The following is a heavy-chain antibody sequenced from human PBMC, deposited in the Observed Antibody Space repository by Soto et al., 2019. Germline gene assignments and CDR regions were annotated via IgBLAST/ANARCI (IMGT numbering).Heavy chain of an antibody. Sequence: GDSLKISFKGSGYSFTSYSISWVRQMPGKGLEWMGRIDPSDSYTNYIPSFQGHVTISADKSISTAYLQWSSLKASDTAMYYCARSSIAARPPYYYYGMDVWGQGTTVTVSS. D-gene: IGHD6-6*01. CDR2: IDPSDSYT. CDR3: ARSSIAARPPYYYYGMDV. V-gene: IGHV5-10-1*01. CDR1: GYSFTSYS. J-gene: IGHJ6*02.